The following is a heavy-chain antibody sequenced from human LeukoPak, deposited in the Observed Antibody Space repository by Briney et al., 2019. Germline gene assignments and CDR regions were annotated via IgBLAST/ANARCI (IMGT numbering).Heavy chain of an antibody. J-gene: IGHJ4*02. CDR2: INNSGST. CDR1: GWSFSGYY. Sequence: SETLSLTCAAYGWSFSGYYWSWIRQPPGRGLEWISEINNSGSTNYNPSLKSRVTRSVDTSKNQFSLKLSSVTAADTAMYYCARDTNYGSGSSYNDAWGQGTLVTVSS. D-gene: IGHD3-10*01. V-gene: IGHV4-34*01. CDR3: ARDTNYGSGSSYNDA.